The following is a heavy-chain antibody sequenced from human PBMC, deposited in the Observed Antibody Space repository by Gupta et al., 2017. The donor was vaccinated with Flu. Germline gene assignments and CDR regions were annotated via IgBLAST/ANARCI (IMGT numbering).Heavy chain of an antibody. V-gene: IGHV3-15*01. CDR3: ATDNTFYDSAPYFDN. Sequence: EGQLLDSGGGLVTPGGSIRLSCEGSGLTFSHAWMSWVGQAPGKRLQWVVHMRSKFDGGATDFASHVKGRFTISRDDSNNTLYLQMSSLKTDDTAVYYCATDNTFYDSAPYFDNCCQGTLVTVSS. J-gene: IGHJ4*02. D-gene: IGHD2/OR15-2a*01. CDR2: MRSKFDGGAT. CDR1: GLTFSHAW.